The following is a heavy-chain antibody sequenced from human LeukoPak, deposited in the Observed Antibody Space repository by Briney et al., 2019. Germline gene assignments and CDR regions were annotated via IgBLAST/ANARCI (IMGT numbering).Heavy chain of an antibody. Sequence: GGSLTLSCAVSGGTFSSSWRRWIRQTPGKGLVWVARINSGGSSTYYASSVKGPFTISRDNAQNMLNLQMNTLRAEDTAIYYCTRDYSYAMAVWGQGTTVTVSS. V-gene: IGHV3-74*01. CDR1: GGTFSSSW. CDR3: TRDYSYAMAV. J-gene: IGHJ6*02. D-gene: IGHD2-21*01. CDR2: INSGGSST.